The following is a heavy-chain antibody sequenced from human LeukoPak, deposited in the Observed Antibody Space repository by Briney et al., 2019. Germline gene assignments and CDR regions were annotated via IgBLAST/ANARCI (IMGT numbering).Heavy chain of an antibody. J-gene: IGHJ4*02. D-gene: IGHD3-10*01. V-gene: IGHV4-59*08. CDR3: ARGVLL. CDR2: IYYSGST. CDR1: GGSISSYY. Sequence: SETLSLTCTVSGGSISSYYWTWIRQPPGKGLEWIGYIYYSGSTNYNPSLKSRVIISVDMSKNQFSLKLTSVTAADTAVYFCARGVLLWGQGTLVSVSS.